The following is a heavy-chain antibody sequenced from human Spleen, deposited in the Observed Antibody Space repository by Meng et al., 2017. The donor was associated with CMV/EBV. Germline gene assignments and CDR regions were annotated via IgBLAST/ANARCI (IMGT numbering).Heavy chain of an antibody. J-gene: IGHJ5*01. V-gene: IGHV4-34*01. Sequence: SETLSLTCAVSGDSLNGYYWSWIRQPPGKGLEWIAEINDSGSTIYNPSLNSRLTISVDTSKSQFSLKLSSVTAADTAVYYCARDGSHYYYDTSGPHWFDFWGQGNMVTVSS. CDR2: INDSGST. CDR3: ARDGSHYYYDTSGPHWFDF. CDR1: GDSLNGYY. D-gene: IGHD3-22*01.